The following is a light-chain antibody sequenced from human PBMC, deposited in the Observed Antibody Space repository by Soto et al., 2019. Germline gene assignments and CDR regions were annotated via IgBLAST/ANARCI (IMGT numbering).Light chain of an antibody. J-gene: IGKJ4*01. CDR1: QSVSTY. Sequence: EIVLTQSPATLSLSPGERDTLSCRASQSVSTYLAWYQQKPGQAPRLLIYDASNRAAGIPARFSGSGSGTDFTLTISSLEPEDFAFYYCQQRSNWPLTFGGGTKVEIK. CDR3: QQRSNWPLT. CDR2: DAS. V-gene: IGKV3-11*01.